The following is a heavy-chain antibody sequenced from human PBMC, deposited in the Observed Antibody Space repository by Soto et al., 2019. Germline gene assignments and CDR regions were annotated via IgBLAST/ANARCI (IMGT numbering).Heavy chain of an antibody. V-gene: IGHV3-30*18. J-gene: IGHJ4*02. CDR1: GFTFSSYC. D-gene: IGHD3-22*01. CDR2: ISYDGSNK. CDR3: AKEYYYHSSGYTDY. Sequence: GGSLRLSCAASGFTFSSYCMHWVRQAPGKGLEWVAVISYDGSNKYYAESVKGRFTISRDNSKNTLYLQMNSLRAEDTAVYYCAKEYYYHSSGYTDYLGQGTLVTFSS.